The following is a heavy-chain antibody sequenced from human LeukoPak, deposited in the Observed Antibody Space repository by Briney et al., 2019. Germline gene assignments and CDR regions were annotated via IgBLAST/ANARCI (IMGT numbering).Heavy chain of an antibody. CDR3: ARDSLQGDY. Sequence: GGSLRLSCAASGFTFSSYEVNWVRQAPGKGLEWVSYISSSGSTIYYADSVKGRFTISRDNAKNSLYLQMNSLRAEDTAVYYCARDSLQGDYWGQGTLVTVSS. V-gene: IGHV3-48*03. J-gene: IGHJ4*02. CDR2: ISSSGSTI. CDR1: GFTFSSYE.